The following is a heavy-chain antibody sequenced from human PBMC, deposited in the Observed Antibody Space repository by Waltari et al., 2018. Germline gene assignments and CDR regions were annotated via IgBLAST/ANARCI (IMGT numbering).Heavy chain of an antibody. D-gene: IGHD6-13*01. CDR2: INHSGST. CDR1: GWFFSGYY. CDR3: ARGRRSSRAEFDY. J-gene: IGHJ4*02. Sequence: QLQLQQWGAGPLKPSETLALTCAVYGWFFSGYYWWWLRQPPGQGLEWIGEINHSGSTNYNPSLKSRVTISVDTSKNQFSLKLSSVTAADTAVYYCARGRRSSRAEFDYWGQGTLVTVSS. V-gene: IGHV4-34*01.